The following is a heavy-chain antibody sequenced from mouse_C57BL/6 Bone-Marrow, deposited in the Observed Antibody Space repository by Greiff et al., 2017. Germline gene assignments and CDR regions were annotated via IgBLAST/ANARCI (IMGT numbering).Heavy chain of an antibody. Sequence: VKLMESGPGLGEEGQSGNMTWKGEGGAGRGEGGGGGRGRAWKGLEWLGVIWGGGSTNYNSALMSRLSINKDNSKSQVFLKMNSLQTDDTAMYYCAKHSWGLFAYWGQGTLVTVSA. D-gene: IGHD4-1*01. J-gene: IGHJ3*01. CDR3: AKHSWGLFAY. V-gene: IGHV2-9*01. CDR2: IWGGGST. CDR1: GGAGRGEG.